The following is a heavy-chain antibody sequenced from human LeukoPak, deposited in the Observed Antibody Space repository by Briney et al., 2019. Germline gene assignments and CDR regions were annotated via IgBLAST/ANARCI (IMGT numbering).Heavy chain of an antibody. CDR2: IHPDGEEK. V-gene: IGHV3-7*04. Sequence: GGSLRLSCAASGFTFRKYWMSWVRQAPGKGLEWVANIHPDGEEKYHVDFVEGRFTIFRDNAKNLLYLQMDSLRVEDTAVYYSARGDDFSGDYWGQGTLVTVSS. CDR1: GFTFRKYW. J-gene: IGHJ4*02. CDR3: ARGDDFSGDY. D-gene: IGHD3/OR15-3a*01.